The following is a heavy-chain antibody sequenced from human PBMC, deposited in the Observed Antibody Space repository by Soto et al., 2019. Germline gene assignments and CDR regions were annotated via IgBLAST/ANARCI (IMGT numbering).Heavy chain of an antibody. CDR1: GYTFSSYF. J-gene: IGHJ6*02. Sequence: QVQLAQCGAEVKKPGASVKVSCKASGYTFSSYFITWVRQAPGQGPEWMGWISAYNGNTNYAQMFHDRVTMTTDTSTNTAYMELRNLRSDDTAVYYCGRQNHFSGVDVWGQGTTVTVSS. CDR3: GRQNHFSGVDV. CDR2: ISAYNGNT. V-gene: IGHV1-18*01.